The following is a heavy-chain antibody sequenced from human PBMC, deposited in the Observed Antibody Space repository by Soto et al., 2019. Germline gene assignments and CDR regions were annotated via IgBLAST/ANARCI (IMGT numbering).Heavy chain of an antibody. CDR3: ARGFSAGKDSPPDF. Sequence: PGESLRLSCAASGFTFISFAVSWVRQAPGKGLDWDSAISGCGGSTSSADSVKDRFTISRDNSKKTLYLQMSSRRADDTAVSYFARGFSAGKDSPPDFWGQGSLVTVSS. CDR2: ISGCGGST. J-gene: IGHJ4*02. CDR1: GFTFISFA. V-gene: IGHV3-23*01. D-gene: IGHD6-13*01.